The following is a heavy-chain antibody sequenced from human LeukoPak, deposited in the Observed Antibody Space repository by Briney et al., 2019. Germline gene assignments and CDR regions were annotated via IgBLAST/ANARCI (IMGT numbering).Heavy chain of an antibody. CDR3: ARDFDYFGSGSYEDY. CDR2: INPSGGST. Sequence: ASVKVSCKASGYTFTTYYMHWVRQAPGQGLEWMGTINPSGGSTTYAQKFQGRVTMTRDTSTSNFYMELNSLRSEDSAVYYCARDFDYFGSGSYEDYWGQGTLVTVSS. CDR1: GYTFTTYY. D-gene: IGHD3-10*01. V-gene: IGHV1-46*01. J-gene: IGHJ4*02.